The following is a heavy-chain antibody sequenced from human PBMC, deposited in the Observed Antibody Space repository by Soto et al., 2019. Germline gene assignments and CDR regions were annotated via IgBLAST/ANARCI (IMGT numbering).Heavy chain of an antibody. V-gene: IGHV4-34*01. D-gene: IGHD5-18*01. CDR3: ARFPRGYSYGHFDY. CDR2: INHSGST. Sequence: SETLSHTCAVYGGSFSGYYWTWIRQPPGTGLEWIGEINHSGSTNYNPSLKSRVTISVDTSKNQFSLKLSSVTAADTAVYYCARFPRGYSYGHFDYWGQGTLVTVSS. J-gene: IGHJ4*02. CDR1: GGSFSGYY.